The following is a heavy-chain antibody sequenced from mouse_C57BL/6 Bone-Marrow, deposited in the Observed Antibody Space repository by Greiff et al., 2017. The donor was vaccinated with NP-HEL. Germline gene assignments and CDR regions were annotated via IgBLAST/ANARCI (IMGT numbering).Heavy chain of an antibody. V-gene: IGHV2-9-1*01. CDR3: ARNYGNYGEGGMMDY. J-gene: IGHJ4*01. Sequence: VQLQESGPGLVAPSQSLSITCTVSGFSLTSYAISWVRQPPGKGLEWLGVIWTGGGTNYNSALKSRLSISKDNSKSQVFLKMNSLQTDDTARYYCARNYGNYGEGGMMDYWGQGTSVTVSS. D-gene: IGHD2-1*01. CDR1: GFSLTSYA. CDR2: IWTGGGT.